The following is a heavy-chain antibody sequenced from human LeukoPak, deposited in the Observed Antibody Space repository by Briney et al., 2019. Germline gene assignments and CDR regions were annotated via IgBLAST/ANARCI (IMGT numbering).Heavy chain of an antibody. Sequence: PSETLSLTCTVSGGSISSYYWSWTRQPLGKGLEWIAYISDIGSINYNPSLKSRVTISLDTSKNQFSLKLSSVTAADTAVYYCAGHHPRNTVDFWGQGTLVTVSS. D-gene: IGHD2-8*02. CDR1: GGSISSYY. J-gene: IGHJ4*02. CDR3: AGHHPRNTVDF. CDR2: ISDIGSI. V-gene: IGHV4-59*08.